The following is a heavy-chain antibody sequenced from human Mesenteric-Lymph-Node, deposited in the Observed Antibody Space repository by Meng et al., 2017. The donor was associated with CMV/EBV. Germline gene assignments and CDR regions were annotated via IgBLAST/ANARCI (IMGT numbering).Heavy chain of an antibody. J-gene: IGHJ5*02. CDR2: IYYSGST. CDR1: GGSISSSSYY. Sequence: SETLSLTCTVSGGSISSSSYYWGWIRQPPGKGLEWIGSIYYSGSTYYNPSLKSRVTISVDTSKNQFSLKLSSVTAADTAVYYCARSDYDLGRFDPWGQGTLVTVSS. CDR3: ARSDYDLGRFDP. V-gene: IGHV4-39*07. D-gene: IGHD3-3*01.